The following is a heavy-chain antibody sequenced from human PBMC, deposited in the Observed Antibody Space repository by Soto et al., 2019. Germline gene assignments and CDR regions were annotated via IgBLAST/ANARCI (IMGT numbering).Heavy chain of an antibody. D-gene: IGHD6-19*01. CDR1: GASINKDY. CDR2: ISNNGRT. J-gene: IGHJ4*02. V-gene: IGHV4-59*01. CDR3: ARLQDIRGWPFDS. Sequence: QVQLQESGPGLVKPSETLSLTCSVSGASINKDYWTWIRQPPGKGLEWMGYISNNGRTEYNPSLKSRLSFSLDTSRNQLSLRLTSMTAADTATYFCARLQDIRGWPFDSWGQGTLVAVSS.